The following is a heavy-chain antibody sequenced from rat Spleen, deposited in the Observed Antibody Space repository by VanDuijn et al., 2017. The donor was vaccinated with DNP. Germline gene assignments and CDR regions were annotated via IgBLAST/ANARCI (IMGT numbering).Heavy chain of an antibody. D-gene: IGHD4-4*01. J-gene: IGHJ4*01. Sequence: EVQLVESGGGLVQPGRSLKLSCAASGFTFSDYYMAWVRQAPTKGLELVANINYDGRNTNFRDSVRGRFTISRDNAATTLYLHMDSLTSEDTATYYCVRVNSGFLYYALDAWGQGTSVTVSS. CDR2: INYDGRNT. CDR1: GFTFSDYY. V-gene: IGHV5-7*01. CDR3: VRVNSGFLYYALDA.